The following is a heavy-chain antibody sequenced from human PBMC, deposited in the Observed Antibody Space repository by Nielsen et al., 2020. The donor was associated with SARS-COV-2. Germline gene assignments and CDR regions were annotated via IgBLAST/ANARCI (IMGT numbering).Heavy chain of an antibody. D-gene: IGHD6-13*01. CDR2: IGTAGDT. V-gene: IGHV3-13*04. CDR3: ARGTQQLVRIYYYYGMDV. CDR1: GFTFSSYD. Sequence: GGSLRLSCAASGFTFSSYDMHWVRQATGKGLEWVSAIGTAGDTYYPGSVKGRFTISRENAKNSLYLQMNSLRAGDTALYYCARGTQQLVRIYYYYGMDVWGQGTTVTVSS. J-gene: IGHJ6*02.